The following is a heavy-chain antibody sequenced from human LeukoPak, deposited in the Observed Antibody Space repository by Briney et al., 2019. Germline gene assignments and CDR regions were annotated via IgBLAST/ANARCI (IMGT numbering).Heavy chain of an antibody. D-gene: IGHD2-15*01. CDR3: AKGSLSGATCYFDY. CDR2: IPGGGRST. CDR1: GFTFSDNY. Sequence: PGGSLRLSCAASGFTFSDNYMTWVRQAPGKGLEWVSVIPGGGRSTYYADSVKGRFTISRDNSKNTLYLQMSSLRADDTAVYYCAKGSLSGATCYFDYWGQGTLVTVSS. J-gene: IGHJ4*02. V-gene: IGHV3-23*01.